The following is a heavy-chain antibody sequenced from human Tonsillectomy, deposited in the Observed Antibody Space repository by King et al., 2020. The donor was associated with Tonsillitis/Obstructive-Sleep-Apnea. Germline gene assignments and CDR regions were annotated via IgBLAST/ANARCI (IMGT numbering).Heavy chain of an antibody. CDR2: ITNNGNIL. J-gene: IGHJ4*02. Sequence: VQLVQSGGGLVKPGGSLRLSCAASGFTFSDYYMSWIRQAPGKGLEWISYITNNGNILYYAYSVKGRFTISRDNAKNSLYLQMHSLRDDDTAVYYCARATPYYDFWSGSFDNWGQGILVTVSS. V-gene: IGHV3-11*01. CDR3: ARATPYYDFWSGSFDN. CDR1: GFTFSDYY. D-gene: IGHD3-3*01.